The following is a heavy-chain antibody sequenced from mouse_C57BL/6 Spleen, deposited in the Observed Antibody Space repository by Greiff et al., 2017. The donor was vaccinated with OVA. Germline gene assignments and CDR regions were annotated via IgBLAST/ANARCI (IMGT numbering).Heavy chain of an antibody. Sequence: QVQLQQPGAELVKPGASVKLSCKASGYTFTSYWMHWVKQRPGQGLEWIGMIHPNSGSTNYNEKFKSKATLTVDKSSSTAYMQLSSLTSEDSAVYYCARARITTVVAYYAMDYWGQGTSVTVSS. V-gene: IGHV1-64*01. CDR1: GYTFTSYW. CDR3: ARARITTVVAYYAMDY. J-gene: IGHJ4*01. CDR2: IHPNSGST. D-gene: IGHD1-1*01.